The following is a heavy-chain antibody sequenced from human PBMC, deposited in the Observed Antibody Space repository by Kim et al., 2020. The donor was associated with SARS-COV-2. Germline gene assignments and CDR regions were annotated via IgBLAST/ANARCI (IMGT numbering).Heavy chain of an antibody. Sequence: ASVKVSCKASGYTFTSYGISWVRQAPGQGLEWMGWIIAYNGNTNYAQKLQGRVTMTTDTSTSTAYMELRSLRSDDTAVYYCARDTGRAIFGVAPDYWGQGTLVTVSS. CDR2: IIAYNGNT. CDR1: GYTFTSYG. D-gene: IGHD3-3*01. CDR3: ARDTGRAIFGVAPDY. V-gene: IGHV1-18*01. J-gene: IGHJ4*02.